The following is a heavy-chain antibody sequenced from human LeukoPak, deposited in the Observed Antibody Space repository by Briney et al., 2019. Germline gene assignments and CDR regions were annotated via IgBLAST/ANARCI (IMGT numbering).Heavy chain of an antibody. CDR2: LSSGRSP. CDR1: GFAISTYA. CDR3: ARQLGYCAAGTCYFDS. Sequence: GGSLRLSCAASGFAISTYAMAWGRPAPGKGLEWISSLSSGRSPSYSDSLEGRLTMSSDNARNTLYLQMDNLRGEDTAMYYCARQLGYCAAGTCYFDSWGHGTQVTVSS. J-gene: IGHJ4*01. V-gene: IGHV3-69-1*01. D-gene: IGHD2-8*02.